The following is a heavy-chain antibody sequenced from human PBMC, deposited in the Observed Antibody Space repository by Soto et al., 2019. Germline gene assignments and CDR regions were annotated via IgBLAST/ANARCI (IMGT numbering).Heavy chain of an antibody. CDR1: GFTFTSSA. CDR2: IVVGSGNT. V-gene: IGHV1-58*01. D-gene: IGHD1-26*01. J-gene: IGHJ4*02. CDR3: AADQFVGATNNFDE. Sequence: SVKVSCKASGFTFTSSAVQWVRQARGQRLEWIGWIVVGSGNTNYAQKFQERVTITRDMSTSTAYMELSSLRSEDTAVYYCAADQFVGATNNFDEWGQGTLVTVSS.